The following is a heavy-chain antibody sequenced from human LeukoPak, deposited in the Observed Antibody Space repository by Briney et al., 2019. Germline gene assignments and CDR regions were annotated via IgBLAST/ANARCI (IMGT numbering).Heavy chain of an antibody. CDR1: GFTFSSYA. J-gene: IGHJ4*02. V-gene: IGHV3-21*01. D-gene: IGHD6-13*01. CDR2: ISSSSSYI. CDR3: ARDPGYSSQTYFDY. Sequence: GGSLRLSCAASGFTFSSYAMHWVRQAPGKGLEWVSSISSSSSYIYYADSVKGRFTISRDNAKNSLYLQMNSLRAEDMAVYYCARDPGYSSQTYFDYWGQGTLVTVSS.